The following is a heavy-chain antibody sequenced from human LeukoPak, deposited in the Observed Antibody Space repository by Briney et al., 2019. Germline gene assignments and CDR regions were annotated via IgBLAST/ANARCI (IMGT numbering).Heavy chain of an antibody. J-gene: IGHJ6*02. Sequence: GGSLRLSCAASGFTVSSNYMSWVRQAPGKGLEWVSVIYSGGSTYYADSVKGRFTISRDNSKNTLYLQMNSLRAEDTAVYYCARDRGCNSTSCVLYYYYGMDVWGQGTTVTVSS. D-gene: IGHD2-2*01. CDR2: IYSGGST. V-gene: IGHV3-66*01. CDR1: GFTVSSNY. CDR3: ARDRGCNSTSCVLYYYYGMDV.